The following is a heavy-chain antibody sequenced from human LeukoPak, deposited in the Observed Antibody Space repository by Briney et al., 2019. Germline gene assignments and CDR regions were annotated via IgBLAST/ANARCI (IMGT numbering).Heavy chain of an antibody. CDR3: ARYRGTAEPAYYFDC. CDR1: GFTFSNYW. CDR2: IKQDGNGK. V-gene: IGHV3-7*04. J-gene: IGHJ4*02. Sequence: GGSLRLSCAASGFTFSNYWMSWVRQAPGKGLEWVADIKQDGNGKYYVDSVKGRFTISRDNAKNSLYLQMNSLRAEDTAVYYCARYRGTAEPAYYFDCWGQGILVTVSS. D-gene: IGHD6-13*01.